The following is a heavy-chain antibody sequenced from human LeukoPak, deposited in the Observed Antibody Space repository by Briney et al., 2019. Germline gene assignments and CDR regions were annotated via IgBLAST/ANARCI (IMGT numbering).Heavy chain of an antibody. CDR2: IKQDGSEK. D-gene: IGHD3-3*01. CDR1: GFTFSGYW. CDR3: AREEHYDFWSGYYYYYGMDV. Sequence: PGGSLRLSCAASGFTFSGYWVSWVRQAPGKGLEWVANIKQDGSEKYYVDSVKGRFTISRDNAKNSLYLQMNSLRAEDTAVYYCAREEHYDFWSGYYYYYGMDVWGQGTTVTVSS. J-gene: IGHJ6*02. V-gene: IGHV3-7*01.